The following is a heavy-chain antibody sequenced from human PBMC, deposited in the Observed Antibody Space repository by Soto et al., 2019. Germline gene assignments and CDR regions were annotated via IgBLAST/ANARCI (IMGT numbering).Heavy chain of an antibody. V-gene: IGHV3-21*02. J-gene: IGHJ6*02. D-gene: IGHD1-26*01. CDR2: ISASGGYK. Sequence: EVRLVESGGGPVKPGGSLRVSCAASGFNFNTYSMNWVRQAPGKGLEWVSFISASGGYKYYADSVRGRFTISRDNAKKSVYLEMNSLTADDTAVYYCEGERSALPGARDAMDVWGQGTTVTVSS. CDR3: EGERSALPGARDAMDV. CDR1: GFNFNTYS.